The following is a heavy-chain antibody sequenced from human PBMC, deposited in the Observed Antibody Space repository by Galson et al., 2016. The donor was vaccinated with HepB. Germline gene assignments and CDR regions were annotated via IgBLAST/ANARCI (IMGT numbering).Heavy chain of an antibody. J-gene: IGHJ6*01. CDR2: ISGGNT. CDR1: GFTFSSYA. CDR3: AKVLPYSAGHGMDV. V-gene: IGHV3-23*01. Sequence: FLRLSCAASGFTFSSYAMSWVRQAPGTGLGRVSLISGGNTYYADSVRGRFTISRDNSKNTLYLQMNSLRAEDTAVYYCAKVLPYSAGHGMDVRGQGTTVTVSS. D-gene: IGHD6-13*01.